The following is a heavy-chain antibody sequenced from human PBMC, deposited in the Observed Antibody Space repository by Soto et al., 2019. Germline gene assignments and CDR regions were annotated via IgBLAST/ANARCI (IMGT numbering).Heavy chain of an antibody. CDR1: GGSISSGGYY. CDR2: IYHSGSA. J-gene: IGHJ6*02. Sequence: SETLSLTCTVSGGSISSGGYYWTWIRHYPGKGLEWIGYIYHSGSAYYNPSLKNRVSISVDTSKNQISLKVSSVTAADTAVYYCARGWLVVVPAAIDYGMDVWGQGTTVTVSS. V-gene: IGHV4-31*03. CDR3: ARGWLVVVPAAIDYGMDV. D-gene: IGHD2-2*01.